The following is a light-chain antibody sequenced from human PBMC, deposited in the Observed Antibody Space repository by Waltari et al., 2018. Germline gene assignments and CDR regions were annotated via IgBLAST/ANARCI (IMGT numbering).Light chain of an antibody. CDR3: MQPLQSPRT. Sequence: DIVMTQSPLSLSVTPGEPTSISCRSSQSLLHSNGYYYLDWYLQKPGQSPQLLVYLTSHPASGAPDRFSGSGSGTDFTLKISRVEAEDVGVYYCMQPLQSPRTFGQGTKLEIK. CDR1: QSLLHSNGYYY. CDR2: LTS. J-gene: IGKJ2*01. V-gene: IGKV2-28*01.